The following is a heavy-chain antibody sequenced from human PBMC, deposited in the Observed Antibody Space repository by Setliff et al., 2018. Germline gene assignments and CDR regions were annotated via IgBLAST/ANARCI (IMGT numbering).Heavy chain of an antibody. V-gene: IGHV3-74*01. CDR2: INSDGSTT. D-gene: IGHD3-22*01. J-gene: IGHJ4*02. CDR3: VRGSAYSSGSFDC. Sequence: PGGSLRLSCAASEFTLSTYWIHWVRQAPRKGLVWVSRINSDGSTTTYADSVKGRFIISRDNGKNTVYLQMNSLRAEDTAMYYCVRGSAYSSGSFDCWGQGTLVTVSS. CDR1: EFTLSTYW.